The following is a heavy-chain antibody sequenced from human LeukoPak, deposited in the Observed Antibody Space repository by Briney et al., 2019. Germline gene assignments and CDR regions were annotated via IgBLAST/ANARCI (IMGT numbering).Heavy chain of an antibody. CDR3: AKDSAFYYIDV. J-gene: IGHJ6*03. V-gene: IGHV3-64*01. Sequence: PGGSLRLSCAASGFTFSSYAMHWVRQAPGKGLEYVSAISSNGGSTYYANSVKGRFTISRDNSKNTLYLQMNSLKGDDTAVYYCAKDSAFYYIDVWGKGTTVIISS. CDR2: ISSNGGST. D-gene: IGHD3-10*01. CDR1: GFTFSSYA.